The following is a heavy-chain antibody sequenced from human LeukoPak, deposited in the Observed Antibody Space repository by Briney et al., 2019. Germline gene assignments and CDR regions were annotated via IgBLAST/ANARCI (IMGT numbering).Heavy chain of an antibody. D-gene: IGHD2-21*01. CDR3: ARERHIASDSFDI. CDR1: GGSFSGYY. Sequence: SETLSLTCAVYGGSFSGYYWSWIRQPPGKGLEWIGRFYSSGNNNYNPSLRSRVTMSADTSKNQFSLELTSVTAADTAVYYCARERHIASDSFDIWGPGTLVTVS. J-gene: IGHJ3*02. CDR2: FYSSGNN. V-gene: IGHV4-59*10.